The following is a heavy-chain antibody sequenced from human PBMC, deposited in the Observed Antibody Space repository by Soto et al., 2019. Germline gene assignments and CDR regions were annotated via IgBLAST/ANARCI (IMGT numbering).Heavy chain of an antibody. CDR3: ARDFTDIVLVPAAISWFDP. CDR2: ISAYNGNT. V-gene: IGHV1-18*01. J-gene: IGHJ5*02. Sequence: QVQLVQSGAEVKKPGASVKVSCKASGYTFTSYGISWVRQAPGQGLEWMGWISAYNGNTNYAQKLQSRVTMTTDTSTSTAYMELRSLRSDDTAVYYCARDFTDIVLVPAAISWFDPWGQGTLVTVSS. CDR1: GYTFTSYG. D-gene: IGHD2-2*02.